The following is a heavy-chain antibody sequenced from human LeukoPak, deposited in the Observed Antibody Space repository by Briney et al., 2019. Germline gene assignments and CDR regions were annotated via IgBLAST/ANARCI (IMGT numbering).Heavy chain of an antibody. CDR1: GFIYSHYG. D-gene: IGHD4-11*01. CDR3: ARDAQRGFDYSNSLEY. Sequence: GGSLRLSCAASGFIYSHYGMHWVRQAPGKGLEWVAVIGSDGSNRFYAGSVKGRFTISRDNSQNTLFLQMNSLRAEDTAMYYCARDAQRGFDYSNSLEYWGHGTLVTVSS. J-gene: IGHJ4*01. CDR2: IGSDGSNR. V-gene: IGHV3-33*01.